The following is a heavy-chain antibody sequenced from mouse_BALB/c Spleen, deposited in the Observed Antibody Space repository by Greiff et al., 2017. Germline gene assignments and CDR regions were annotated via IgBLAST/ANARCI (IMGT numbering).Heavy chain of an antibody. CDR1: GYTFSSYW. V-gene: IGHV1-9*01. J-gene: IGHJ3*01. CDR2: ILPGSGST. Sequence: QVQLQQSGAELMKPGASVKISCKATGYTFSSYWIEWVKQRPGHGLEWIGEILPGSGSTNYNEKFKGKATFTADTSSNTAYMQLSSLTSEDSAVYYCARKGGYYAWFAYWGQGTLVTVSA. D-gene: IGHD2-3*01. CDR3: ARKGGYYAWFAY.